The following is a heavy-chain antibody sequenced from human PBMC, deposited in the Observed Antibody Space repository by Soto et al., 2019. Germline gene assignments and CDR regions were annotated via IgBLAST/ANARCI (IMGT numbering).Heavy chain of an antibody. Sequence: SETLSLTCAVYGGSFSGYYWSWIRQPPGKGLEWIGEINHSGSTNYNPSLKSRVTISVDTSKNQFSLKLSSVTAADTAVYYCARSTVYGDLPDWGQGTLVTVSS. CDR2: INHSGST. CDR3: ARSTVYGDLPD. CDR1: GGSFSGYY. J-gene: IGHJ4*02. V-gene: IGHV4-34*01. D-gene: IGHD4-17*01.